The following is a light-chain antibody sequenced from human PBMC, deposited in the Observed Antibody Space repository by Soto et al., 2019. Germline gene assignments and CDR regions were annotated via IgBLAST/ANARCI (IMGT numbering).Light chain of an antibody. Sequence: QSVLTQPPSASGTPGQRVTISCSGSSSNIGSNTVNWYQQFPGTAPKLLIYSNNHRPSGVADRFSGSKSGTSASLAISGLQSDDEADYYCASWDDSLSAVLFGGGTKLTVL. CDR1: SSNIGSNT. V-gene: IGLV1-44*01. J-gene: IGLJ2*01. CDR2: SNN. CDR3: ASWDDSLSAVL.